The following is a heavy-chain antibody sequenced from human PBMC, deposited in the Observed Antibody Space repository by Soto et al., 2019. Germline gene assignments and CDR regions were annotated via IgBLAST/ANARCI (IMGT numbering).Heavy chain of an antibody. Sequence: PGGSLRLSCAASGFTFSDYYMSWIRQAPGKGLEWVSYISSSSSYTNYADSVKGRFTISRDNAKNSLYLQMNSLRAEDTAVYYCARCSGWYNLGQDYFDYWGQGTLVTGSS. CDR1: GFTFSDYY. J-gene: IGHJ4*02. D-gene: IGHD6-19*01. V-gene: IGHV3-11*06. CDR2: ISSSSSYT. CDR3: ARCSGWYNLGQDYFDY.